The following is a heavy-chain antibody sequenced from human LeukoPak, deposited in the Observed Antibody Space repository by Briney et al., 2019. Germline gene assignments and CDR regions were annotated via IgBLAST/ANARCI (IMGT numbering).Heavy chain of an antibody. CDR2: IYYSGGT. J-gene: IGHJ4*02. Sequence: SETLSLTCTVSGDSISSSSYFWGWIRQPPGKGLEWIGYIYYSGGTYYNPSLKSRVTISVDTSKNQFSLKLSSVTAADTAVYYCARRVVAGPFDYWGQGTLVTVSS. V-gene: IGHV4-39*01. D-gene: IGHD6-19*01. CDR1: GDSISSSSYF. CDR3: ARRVVAGPFDY.